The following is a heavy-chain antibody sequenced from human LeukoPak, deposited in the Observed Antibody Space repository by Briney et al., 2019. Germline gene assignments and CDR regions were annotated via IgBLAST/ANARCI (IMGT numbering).Heavy chain of an antibody. Sequence: SVKVSCKASGGTFSSYAISWVRQAPGQGLEWMGGIIPIFGTANYAQKFQGRVTITADKSTSTAYMELSSLRSDDTAVYYCARGGLPAFYYYMDVWGKGTTVTVSS. CDR2: IIPIFGTA. CDR3: ARGGLPAFYYYMDV. D-gene: IGHD1-26*01. J-gene: IGHJ6*03. V-gene: IGHV1-69*06. CDR1: GGTFSSYA.